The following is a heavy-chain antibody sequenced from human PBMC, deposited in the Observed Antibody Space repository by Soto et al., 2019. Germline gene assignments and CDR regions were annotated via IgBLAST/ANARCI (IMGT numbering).Heavy chain of an antibody. Sequence: SETLSLTCAVYGGSFSGYYWSWIRQPPGKGLEWIGEINHSGSTNYNPSLKSRVTISVDTSKNQFSLKLSSVTAADTAVYYCARGARAAASRYYYYYYYMDVWGKGTTVTVSS. CDR1: GGSFSGYY. D-gene: IGHD2-2*01. J-gene: IGHJ6*03. CDR2: INHSGST. CDR3: ARGARAAASRYYYYYYYMDV. V-gene: IGHV4-34*01.